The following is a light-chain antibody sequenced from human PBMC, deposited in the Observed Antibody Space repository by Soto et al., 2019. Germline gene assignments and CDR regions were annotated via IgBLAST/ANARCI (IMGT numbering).Light chain of an antibody. CDR2: DFT. Sequence: QSALTQPASVSGSPGQSLTISCTGTSSDVGGYIYVSWYQQHPGKAPKLMIYDFTSRPPGVSYRFSGSKSGNTASLTISGLQAEDEADYYCSSYTTSSSYVFGTGTKVTVL. J-gene: IGLJ1*01. V-gene: IGLV2-14*01. CDR3: SSYTTSSSYV. CDR1: SSDVGGYIY.